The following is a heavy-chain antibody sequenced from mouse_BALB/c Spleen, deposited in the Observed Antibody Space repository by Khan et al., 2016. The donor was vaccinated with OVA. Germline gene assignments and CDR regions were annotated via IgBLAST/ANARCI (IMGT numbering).Heavy chain of an antibody. Sequence: QIQLVQSGAELARPGASVKMSCKASGYTFTNYSMHWVKQRPGQGLEWIGYINPSSGYTNYNQNFNDKATLTTDRSSNTAYMQLSSLTSDDSAVYYWGRIPIPPYYFDYWGQGTTLTVSS. CDR2: INPSSGYT. CDR1: GYTFTNYS. V-gene: IGHV1-4*01. CDR3: GRIPIPPYYFDY. J-gene: IGHJ2*01.